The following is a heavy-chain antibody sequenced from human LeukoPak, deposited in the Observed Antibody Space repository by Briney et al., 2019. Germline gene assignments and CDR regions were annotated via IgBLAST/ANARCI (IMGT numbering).Heavy chain of an antibody. CDR3: ARHGPIAVAGRRAYFFDY. V-gene: IGHV4-34*01. D-gene: IGHD6-19*01. Sequence: SETLSLTCAVYGGSFSGYYWSWIRQPPGKGLEWSGEINHSGSTNYNPSLKSRVTISVDTTKNQFSLKLSSGTAADTAVYYCARHGPIAVAGRRAYFFDYWGQGTLVTVSS. CDR2: INHSGST. CDR1: GGSFSGYY. J-gene: IGHJ4*02.